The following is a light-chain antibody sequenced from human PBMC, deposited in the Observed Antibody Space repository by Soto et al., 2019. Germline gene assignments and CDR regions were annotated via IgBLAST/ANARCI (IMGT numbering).Light chain of an antibody. Sequence: DIQMTQSPSSLSVSVGDRVTITCRASQSISSYLNWYQQKPGKAPKLLIYAASSLQSGVPSRFSGSGSGTDFTLTISSLQPEDFATYYCQQSYSISWTFGQGTKVEIK. CDR3: QQSYSISWT. CDR2: AAS. CDR1: QSISSY. J-gene: IGKJ1*01. V-gene: IGKV1-39*01.